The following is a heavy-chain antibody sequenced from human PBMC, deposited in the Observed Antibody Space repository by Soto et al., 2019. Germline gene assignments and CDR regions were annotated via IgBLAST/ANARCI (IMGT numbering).Heavy chain of an antibody. J-gene: IGHJ6*03. V-gene: IGHV1-8*02. CDR1: GYTFTSYG. CDR3: ARQPGKKYDFWSGYYNYYYYYYMDV. D-gene: IGHD3-3*01. CDR2: ISPNSGNT. Sequence: GASVKVSCKASGYTFTSYGINWVRQAPGQGLEWMGWISPNSGNTNYAQKLQGRVTMTRNTSISTAYMELSSLRSEDTAVYYCARQPGKKYDFWSGYYNYYYYYYMDVWGKGTTVTVSS.